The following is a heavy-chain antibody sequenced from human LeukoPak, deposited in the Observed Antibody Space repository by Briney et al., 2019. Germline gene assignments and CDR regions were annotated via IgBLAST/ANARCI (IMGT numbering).Heavy chain of an antibody. D-gene: IGHD1-1*01. J-gene: IGHJ4*02. CDR2: INHSGST. CDR1: GGSFSGYY. Sequence: SETLSLTCAVYGGSFSGYYWSWIRQPPGKGLEWIGEINHSGSTNYNPSLKSRVTISVDTSKNQFSLKLSSVTAADTAVYYCAREGETVVGTPRLGTTQSFGYWGQGTLVTVSS. V-gene: IGHV4-34*01. CDR3: AREGETVVGTPRLGTTQSFGY.